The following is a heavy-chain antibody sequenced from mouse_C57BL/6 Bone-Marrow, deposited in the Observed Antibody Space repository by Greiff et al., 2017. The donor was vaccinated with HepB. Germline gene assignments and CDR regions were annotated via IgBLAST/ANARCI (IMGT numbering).Heavy chain of an antibody. V-gene: IGHV5-16*01. D-gene: IGHD1-1*01. CDR1: GFTFSDYY. Sequence: EVKLVESEGGLVQPGSSMKLSCTASGFTFSDYYMAWVRQVPEKGLEWVANINYDGSSTYYLDSLKSRFIISRDNAKNILYLQMSSLKSEDTATYYCARILRSPWYFDVWGTVTTFTVSS. CDR3: ARILRSPWYFDV. J-gene: IGHJ1*03. CDR2: INYDGSST.